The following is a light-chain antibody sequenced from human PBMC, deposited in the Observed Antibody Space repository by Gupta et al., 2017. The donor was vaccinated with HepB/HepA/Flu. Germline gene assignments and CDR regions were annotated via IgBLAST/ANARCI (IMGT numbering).Light chain of an antibody. V-gene: IGKV2-28*01. CDR1: QSLLHSNGYNY. CDR2: LGS. CDR3: MQALQAPLT. Sequence: DIVMTQSPLSLPVTPGEPASISCRSSQSLLHSNGYNYLDWYLQKPGQSPQLLIYLGSNRASGVPDRFSGSGSGTRFTLKINKVEAEDAGVYYCMQALQAPLTFGGGTKVEIK. J-gene: IGKJ4*01.